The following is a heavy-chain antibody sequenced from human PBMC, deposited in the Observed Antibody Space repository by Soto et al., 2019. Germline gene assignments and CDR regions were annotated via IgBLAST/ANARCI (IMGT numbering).Heavy chain of an antibody. CDR2: ISGSGGST. CDR3: AKDWYFGSTICGLMFDY. D-gene: IGHD3-3*01. J-gene: IGHJ4*02. Sequence: PGGSLRLSCAASGFTFSSYAMSWVRQAPGKGLEWVSAISGSGGSTNYADSVKGRFTISRDNSKNTLYLQMNSLRAEDTAVYYCAKDWYFGSTICGLMFDYWGQGTLVTVSS. V-gene: IGHV3-23*01. CDR1: GFTFSSYA.